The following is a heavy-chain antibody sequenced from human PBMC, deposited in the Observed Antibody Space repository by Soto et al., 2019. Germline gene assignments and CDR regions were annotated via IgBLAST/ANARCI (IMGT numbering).Heavy chain of an antibody. CDR2: INHSGST. Sequence: SETLSLTCAVYGGSFSGYYWSWIRQPPGKGLEWIGEINHSGSTNYNPSLKSRVTISVDTSKNQFSLKLSSVTAADTAVYYCARVGYDFWSGYSHWGQGTLVTVSS. V-gene: IGHV4-34*01. CDR1: GGSFSGYY. J-gene: IGHJ4*02. D-gene: IGHD3-3*01. CDR3: ARVGYDFWSGYSH.